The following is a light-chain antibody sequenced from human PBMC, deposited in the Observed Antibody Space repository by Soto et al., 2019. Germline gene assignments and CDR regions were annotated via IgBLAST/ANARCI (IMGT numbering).Light chain of an antibody. CDR3: QQYDILPIT. V-gene: IGKV1-33*01. CDR2: DAS. CDR1: QDINIY. Sequence: DIQMTQSPGSRVAAVGGIVSITCQATQDINIYLNWYQQKPGKAPNILIYDASNLEIGVPSRFSGSGSGTHFTFTISSLQTEDIGTYYCQQYDILPITFGRGTRLEIK. J-gene: IGKJ5*01.